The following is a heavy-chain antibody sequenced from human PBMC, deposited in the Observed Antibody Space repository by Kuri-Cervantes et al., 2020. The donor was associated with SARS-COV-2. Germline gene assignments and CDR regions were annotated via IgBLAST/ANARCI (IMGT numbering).Heavy chain of an antibody. D-gene: IGHD1-7*01. CDR3: ARDSATGTRWGDLNGMDV. J-gene: IGHJ6*02. Sequence: ASVKVSCKASGYPFTNFGISWVRQASGRGLEWMGWISTYSGDTIYPQKIQGRVTMTTDTSTSTAYMDLRGLRSDDTAVYYCARDSATGTRWGDLNGMDVWGQGTTVTVSS. CDR2: ISTYSGDT. V-gene: IGHV1-18*01. CDR1: GYPFTNFG.